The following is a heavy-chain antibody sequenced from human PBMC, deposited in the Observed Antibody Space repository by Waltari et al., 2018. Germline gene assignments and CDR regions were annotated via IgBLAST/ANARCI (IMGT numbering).Heavy chain of an antibody. J-gene: IGHJ5*02. D-gene: IGHD3-10*01. CDR2: IGSSSSTI. Sequence: EVQLVESGGGLVQPGGSLRLSCAASGFTFSSSSMNWVRQAPGKGLEWVSYIGSSSSTIDDADFVKGRFTGSRDNSKNTLYLQINSLRVEDTAIYYCAKNLLSSGSYDGGNHWGQGTLVTVSS. CDR1: GFTFSSSS. V-gene: IGHV3-48*01. CDR3: AKNLLSSGSYDGGNH.